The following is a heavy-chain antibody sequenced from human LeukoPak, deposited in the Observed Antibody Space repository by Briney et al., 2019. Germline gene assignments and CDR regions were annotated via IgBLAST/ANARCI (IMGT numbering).Heavy chain of an antibody. CDR2: ISSSSSTI. CDR3: ARGAYYYED. CDR1: GFTFSSYS. J-gene: IGHJ4*02. V-gene: IGHV3-48*01. D-gene: IGHD3-22*01. Sequence: GGSLRLSCAASGFTFSSYSMNWVRQAPGKGLEWVSYISSSSSTIYYAASVKGRFTISRDNAKNSLYLQMNSLRAEDTAVYYCARGAYYYEDWGQGTLVTVSS.